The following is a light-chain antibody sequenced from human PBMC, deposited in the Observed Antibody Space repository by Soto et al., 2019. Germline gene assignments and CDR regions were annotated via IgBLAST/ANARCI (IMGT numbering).Light chain of an antibody. CDR1: SSDIGGYNY. CDR2: DVS. CDR3: SFCTSRSTHV. V-gene: IGLV2-14*01. J-gene: IGLJ1*01. Sequence: QSVLTQPASVTGSAGQSITISCTGTSSDIGGYNYVSWYQQHPGKAPKLMIYDVSNRPSGVSNRFSGSKSGNTASLTISGLQPEDEADCYCSFCTSRSTHVFGTGTKVSV.